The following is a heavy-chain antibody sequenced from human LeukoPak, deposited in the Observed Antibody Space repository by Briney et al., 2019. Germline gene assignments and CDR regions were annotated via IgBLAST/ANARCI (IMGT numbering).Heavy chain of an antibody. V-gene: IGHV3-48*01. CDR3: ARLLGGYSNYGWYFDY. J-gene: IGHJ4*02. CDR1: GFTLSRYC. CDR2: IWSSSTSSSNI. D-gene: IGHD4-11*01. Sequence: GALGLSCAASGFTLSRYCMNLVLQAPGEGLGGVSYIWSSSTSSSNIYYADSVKGRFTISRDNAKNSLYLQMNSLRAEDTAVYYCARLLGGYSNYGWYFDYWGQGTLVTVSS.